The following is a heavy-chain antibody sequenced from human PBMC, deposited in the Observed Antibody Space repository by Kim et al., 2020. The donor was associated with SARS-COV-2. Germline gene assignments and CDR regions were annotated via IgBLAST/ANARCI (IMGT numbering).Heavy chain of an antibody. CDR3: ARVGARYGDYSYYYYYGMDV. V-gene: IGHV4-34*01. Sequence: SETLSLTCAVYGGSFSGYYWSWIRQPPGKGLEWIGEINHSGSTNYNPSLKSRVTISVDTSKNQFSLKLSSVTAADTAVYYCARVGARYGDYSYYYYYGMDVWGQGTTVTVSS. D-gene: IGHD4-17*01. CDR1: GGSFSGYY. J-gene: IGHJ6*02. CDR2: INHSGST.